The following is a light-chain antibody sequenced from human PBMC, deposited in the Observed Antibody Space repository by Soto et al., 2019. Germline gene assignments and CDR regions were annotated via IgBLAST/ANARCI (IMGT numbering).Light chain of an antibody. J-gene: IGKJ2*01. CDR2: EAS. Sequence: DIQMTQSPSTLSASVGDRVTITCRASQSFSSWLAWYQQKPGKAPKLLSYEASSLESGVPSRFSGSGSGTEFTLTISGLQHDDFATYYCQQYNRYPYTFGQGTKLEIK. CDR3: QQYNRYPYT. CDR1: QSFSSW. V-gene: IGKV1-5*03.